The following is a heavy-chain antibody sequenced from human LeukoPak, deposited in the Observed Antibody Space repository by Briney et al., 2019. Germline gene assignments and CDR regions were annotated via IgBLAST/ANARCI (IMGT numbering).Heavy chain of an antibody. CDR1: GFTFSSYA. J-gene: IGHJ4*02. Sequence: GSLRLSCAASGFTFSSYAMSWVRQAPGKGLEWVSAISGSGGSTYYADSVKGRFTISRDNSKNTLYLQMNSLRAEDTAVYYCAKDCGGDCYSNYFDYWGQGTLVTVSS. V-gene: IGHV3-23*01. CDR3: AKDCGGDCYSNYFDY. D-gene: IGHD2-21*02. CDR2: ISGSGGST.